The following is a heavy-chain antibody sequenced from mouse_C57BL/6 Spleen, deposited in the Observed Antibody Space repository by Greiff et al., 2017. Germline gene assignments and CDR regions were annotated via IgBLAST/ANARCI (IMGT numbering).Heavy chain of an antibody. CDR1: GYAFSSYW. Sequence: QVQLQQSGAELVKPGASVKISCKASGYAFSSYWMNWVKQRPGKGLEWIGQIYPGDGDPNYNGKFKGKATLTADKSSSTAYMQLSSQTSEDSAVYFCARARGSSLWWYFDVWGTGTTVTVSS. CDR3: ARARGSSLWWYFDV. J-gene: IGHJ1*03. D-gene: IGHD1-1*01. V-gene: IGHV1-80*01. CDR2: IYPGDGDP.